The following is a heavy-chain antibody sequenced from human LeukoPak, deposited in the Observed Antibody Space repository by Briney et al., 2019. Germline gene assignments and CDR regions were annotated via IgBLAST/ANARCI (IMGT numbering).Heavy chain of an antibody. D-gene: IGHD2-2*01. CDR2: ISGSGDRT. V-gene: IGHV3-23*01. Sequence: GGSPSLACASSGSIFSSYGMSWVRQAPGKGLESVSGISGSGDRTYYADSVKGRFTISRDNSKNTLYLQMNSLRAEDTAIYYCAKSLRSSPSCFHCWGRKPRLPVSS. CDR1: GSIFSSYG. CDR3: AKSLRSSPSCFHC. J-gene: IGHJ4*02.